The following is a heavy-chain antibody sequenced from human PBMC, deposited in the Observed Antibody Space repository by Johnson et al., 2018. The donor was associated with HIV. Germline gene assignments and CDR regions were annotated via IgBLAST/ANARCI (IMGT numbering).Heavy chain of an antibody. J-gene: IGHJ3*02. D-gene: IGHD7-27*01. V-gene: IGHV3-30*02. Sequence: QVQLVESGGGLVQPGRSLRLSCVASGFTFRSYDMHWVRQAPGKGLEWVAFIRYDGSNKYYADSVKGRFTISRDNSKNTLYLQMNSLRAEDTAVYYCAKDERQLGGWSHAFDMWGQGTKVTVSS. CDR3: AKDERQLGGWSHAFDM. CDR1: GFTFRSYD. CDR2: IRYDGSNK.